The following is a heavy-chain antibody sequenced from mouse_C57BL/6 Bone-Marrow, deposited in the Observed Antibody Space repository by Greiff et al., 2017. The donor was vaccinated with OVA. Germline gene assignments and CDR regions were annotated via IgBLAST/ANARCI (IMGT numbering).Heavy chain of an antibody. CDR3: ASQRLSTTVGAFAY. J-gene: IGHJ2*01. D-gene: IGHD1-1*01. V-gene: IGHV1-50*01. CDR1: GYTFTSYW. CDR2: IDPSDSYT. Sequence: VQLQQPGAELVKPGASVKLSCTASGYTFTSYWMQWVKQRPGQGLEWIGEIDPSDSYTNYNQKFKGKATLTVDTSSSTAYRQLSSLTSEDSAVYYCASQRLSTTVGAFAYWGQGTTLTVSS.